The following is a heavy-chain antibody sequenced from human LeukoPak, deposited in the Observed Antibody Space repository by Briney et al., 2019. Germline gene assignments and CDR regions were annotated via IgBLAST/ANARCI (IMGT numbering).Heavy chain of an antibody. V-gene: IGHV3-23*01. J-gene: IGHJ3*01. D-gene: IGHD7-27*01. CDR2: ISPSGDIT. Sequence: GGSLRLSCAASGFTFSTYGMNWVRQAPGMGLEWVSGISPSGDITYYADSVMGRFSISRDNPKSTVSLQMSSLRAEDTALYYCVRDLHWGGFDVWGQGTMVTVSS. CDR3: VRDLHWGGFDV. CDR1: GFTFSTYG.